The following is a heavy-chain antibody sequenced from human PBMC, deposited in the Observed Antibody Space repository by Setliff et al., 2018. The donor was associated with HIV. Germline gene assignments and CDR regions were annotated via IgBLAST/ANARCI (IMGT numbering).Heavy chain of an antibody. CDR2: IYYSGST. Sequence: SETLSLTCTVSGGSISRGSYYWGWIRQPPGKGLEWIGSIYYSGSTYYNPSLKSRVTISVDTSNNQVSLRLSSVTAADTAVYYCASRVLGYCRSPSCLNWLDPWGQGTLVTVSS. CDR3: ASRVLGYCRSPSCLNWLDP. V-gene: IGHV4-39*01. J-gene: IGHJ5*02. CDR1: GGSISRGSYY. D-gene: IGHD2-2*01.